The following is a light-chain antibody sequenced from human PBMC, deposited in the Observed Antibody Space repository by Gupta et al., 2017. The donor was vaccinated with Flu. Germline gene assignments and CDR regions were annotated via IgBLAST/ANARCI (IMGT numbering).Light chain of an antibody. CDR2: DAS. Sequence: EIVLTQSPGSLSLSPVGKATLSCRASQNVLNSFLAWYQQKPGQAPMLLIYDASNRGTGISDRFSGSGSVTEFTLTISRREPEDSAVYYFQHEVSSPPTFGQGTKVEVK. J-gene: IGKJ1*01. CDR3: QHEVSSPPT. V-gene: IGKV3-20*01. CDR1: QNVLNSF.